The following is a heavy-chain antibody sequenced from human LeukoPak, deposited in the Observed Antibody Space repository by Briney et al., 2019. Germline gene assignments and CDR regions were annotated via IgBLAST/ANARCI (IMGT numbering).Heavy chain of an antibody. J-gene: IGHJ3*02. Sequence: SVKVSCKASGGTFSSYAISWVRQAPGQGLEWMGGIIPIFGTANYAQKFQGRDTITTDESTSTAYMELSSLRSEDTAVYYCASPSLRGPTYCGGDCYSSDAFDIWGQGTMVTVSS. CDR1: GGTFSSYA. V-gene: IGHV1-69*05. CDR2: IIPIFGTA. CDR3: ASPSLRGPTYCGGDCYSSDAFDI. D-gene: IGHD2-21*02.